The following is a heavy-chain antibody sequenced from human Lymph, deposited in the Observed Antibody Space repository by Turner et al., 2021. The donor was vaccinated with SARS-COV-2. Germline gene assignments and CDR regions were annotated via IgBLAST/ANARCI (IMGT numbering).Heavy chain of an antibody. V-gene: IGHV3-30-3*01. CDR1: GFTFSSNA. CDR3: ARSGPNFDF. D-gene: IGHD7-27*01. J-gene: IGHJ4*02. CDR2: ISYDGSNK. Sequence: QVQLVESGGGVVQPGRSLRIPCAASGFTFSSNAMNWVRQAPGKGLEWGTLISYDGSNKYYADSVKGRFTISRDNSKNTLYLQRNSRRAEDTAVYYGARSGPNFDFWGQGTLVTVSS.